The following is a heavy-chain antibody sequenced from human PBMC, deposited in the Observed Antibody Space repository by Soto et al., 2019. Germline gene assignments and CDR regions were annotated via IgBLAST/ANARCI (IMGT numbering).Heavy chain of an antibody. CDR1: GFTFRDYA. CDR3: ARAVAGQVRSAWTWLDY. D-gene: IGHD1-1*01. CDR2: IPSDGSAQ. V-gene: IGHV3-30-3*01. Sequence: QVQLVESGGGVVQPGRSLRLSCEASGFTFRDYAMHWVRQAPGKRLEWVSAIPSDGSAQHYADSVKGRFSISRDNSKKTLSPQTNILRPEDAALYYCARAVAGQVRSAWTWLDYWGQGTLVTHSS. J-gene: IGHJ4*02.